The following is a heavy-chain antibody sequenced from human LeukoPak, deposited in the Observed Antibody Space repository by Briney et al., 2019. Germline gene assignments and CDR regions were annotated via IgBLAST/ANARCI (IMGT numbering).Heavy chain of an antibody. D-gene: IGHD6-13*01. CDR1: GITFINHA. Sequence: GGSLRLSCAASGITFINHAMDWVRQAPGKGLEWVAVISYDGSDTYYADSVKGRFTISRDNSKSTLYLQMNSLRVDDTAVYYCARNPGVGSSWYRLHYWGQGTLVTVSS. CDR2: ISYDGSDT. CDR3: ARNPGVGSSWYRLHY. V-gene: IGHV3-30-3*01. J-gene: IGHJ4*02.